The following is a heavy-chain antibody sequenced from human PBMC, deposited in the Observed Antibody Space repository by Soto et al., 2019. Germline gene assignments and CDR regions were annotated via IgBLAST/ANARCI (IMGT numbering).Heavy chain of an antibody. Sequence: SVKVSCKASGGTFSSYSISWVRQAPGQGLEWMGGIIPIFGTANYAQKFQGRVTITADKSTSTAYMELSSLRSEDTAVYYCARGEVAGNDLFYYGMDVWGQGTTVTVSS. CDR2: IIPIFGTA. CDR1: GGTFSSYS. D-gene: IGHD6-19*01. CDR3: ARGEVAGNDLFYYGMDV. J-gene: IGHJ6*02. V-gene: IGHV1-69*06.